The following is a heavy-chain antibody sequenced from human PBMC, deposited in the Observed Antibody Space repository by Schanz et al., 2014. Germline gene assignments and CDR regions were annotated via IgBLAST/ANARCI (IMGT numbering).Heavy chain of an antibody. CDR1: GFTFSDYY. V-gene: IGHV3-23*01. CDR3: AKGRFGELSAFDI. Sequence: EVQLLESGGGLVQPGGSLRLSCAASGFTFSDYYMNWVRQARGKGLEWVSAMNESHSTIYYADSVRGRFTISRDNSKNTLYLQMNSLRAEDTAVYYCAKGRFGELSAFDIWGQGTMVTVSS. J-gene: IGHJ3*02. CDR2: MNESHSTI. D-gene: IGHD3-10*01.